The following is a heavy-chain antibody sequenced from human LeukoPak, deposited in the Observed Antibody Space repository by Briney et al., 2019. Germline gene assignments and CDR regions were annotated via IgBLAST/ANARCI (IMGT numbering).Heavy chain of an antibody. Sequence: GGSLRLSCAASGFTFSSYSMNWVRQAPGKGLEWVSSISSSSSYIYYADSVKGRFTISRDNAKNSLYLQMNSLRAEDTAVYYCARDGPLGAVAGPNFDYWGQGTLVTASS. CDR1: GFTFSSYS. V-gene: IGHV3-21*01. D-gene: IGHD6-19*01. J-gene: IGHJ4*02. CDR2: ISSSSSYI. CDR3: ARDGPLGAVAGPNFDY.